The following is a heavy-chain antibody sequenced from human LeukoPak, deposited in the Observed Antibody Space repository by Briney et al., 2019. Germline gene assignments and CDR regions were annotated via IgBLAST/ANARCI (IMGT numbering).Heavy chain of an antibody. D-gene: IGHD3-22*01. CDR2: SNHSGST. CDR1: GGSFSCYY. Sequence: SETLSLTCAVYGGSFSCYYWSWIRQPPGKGLEWIGESNHSGSTNYNPSLKSRVTISVDTSKNQFSLKLSSVTAADTDVYYCARWSSNYYDSSGRRFDAWGQGTLVTVSS. V-gene: IGHV4-34*01. CDR3: ARWSSNYYDSSGRRFDA. J-gene: IGHJ5*02.